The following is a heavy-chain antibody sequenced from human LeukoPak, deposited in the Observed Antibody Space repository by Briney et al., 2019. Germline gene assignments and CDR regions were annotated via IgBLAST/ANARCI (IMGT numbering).Heavy chain of an antibody. CDR1: GYTFTSYD. CDR3: ARVSYSSSSRAFDI. CDR2: MNPNSGNT. D-gene: IGHD6-6*01. V-gene: IGHV1-8*03. Sequence: GASVKVSCKASGYTFTSYDINWVRQDTGQGLEWMGWMNPNSGNTGYAQKFQGRVTITRNTSISTAYMELSSLRSEDTAVYYCARVSYSSSSRAFDIWGQGTMVTVSS. J-gene: IGHJ3*02.